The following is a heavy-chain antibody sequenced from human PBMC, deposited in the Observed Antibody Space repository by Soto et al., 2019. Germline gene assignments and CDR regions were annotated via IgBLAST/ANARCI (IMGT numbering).Heavy chain of an antibody. V-gene: IGHV3-53*01. CDR3: VRDKRTISGIFPGY. D-gene: IGHD1-1*01. Sequence: AVGSLRLSCVVSGFDVTTNCMRWVRQAPGKGLECVSIVCTGGATHYADSVKGRFTISRDSSKNTVHLQMNNVRAEDTAVYYCVRDKRTISGIFPGYWGQGTQVTVSS. CDR2: VCTGGAT. CDR1: GFDVTTNC. J-gene: IGHJ4*02.